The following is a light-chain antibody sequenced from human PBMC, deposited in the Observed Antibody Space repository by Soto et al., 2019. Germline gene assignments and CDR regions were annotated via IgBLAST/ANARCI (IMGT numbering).Light chain of an antibody. Sequence: DIQMTQSPSSVSASVGDRVTISCQASQGISRSLAWYQQKPGKAPKLLIYAASSLQSGVPSRFSGSGFGTDFTLPITSLQPEDSAIYYCQQADTFPFTFGQPTRLEI. CDR1: QGISRS. V-gene: IGKV1D-12*01. CDR2: AAS. CDR3: QQADTFPFT. J-gene: IGKJ5*01.